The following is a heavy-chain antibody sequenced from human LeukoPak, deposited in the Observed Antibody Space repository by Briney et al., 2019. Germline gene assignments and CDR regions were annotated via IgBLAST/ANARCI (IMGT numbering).Heavy chain of an antibody. Sequence: PGESLRLSCAASEFTFVRDAMNWGRQAPGKGLEWVSYISSSSFKIGYADSVKGRFTISRDNSKNSLYLQMDSLRVEDTAVYYCVRDPSYGSSWYYYMDVWGKGTTVTVSS. V-gene: IGHV3-48*04. CDR2: ISSSSFKI. J-gene: IGHJ6*03. CDR3: VRDPSYGSSWYYYMDV. CDR1: EFTFVRDA. D-gene: IGHD6-13*01.